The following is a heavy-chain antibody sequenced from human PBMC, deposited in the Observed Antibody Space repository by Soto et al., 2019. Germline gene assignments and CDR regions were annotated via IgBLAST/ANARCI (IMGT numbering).Heavy chain of an antibody. CDR1: GGSISSGGYY. Sequence: QVQLQESGPGLVKPSQTLSLTCTVSGGSISSGGYYWSWIRQHPGKGLEWIGYIYYSGSTYYNPSLKSRVTISVDTSKNQFSLKLSSVTAADTAVDYCARTGYSSSWYGGESGYYYYYYGMDVWGQGTTVTVSS. V-gene: IGHV4-31*03. D-gene: IGHD6-13*01. J-gene: IGHJ6*02. CDR2: IYYSGST. CDR3: ARTGYSSSWYGGESGYYYYYYGMDV.